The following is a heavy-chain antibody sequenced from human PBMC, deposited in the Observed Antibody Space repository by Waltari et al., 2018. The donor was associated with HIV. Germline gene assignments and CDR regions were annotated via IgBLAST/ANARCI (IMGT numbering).Heavy chain of an antibody. CDR2: IYHSGST. V-gene: IGHV4-4*02. CDR3: ARVLVLMVYATPRIAAAGDYGMDV. D-gene: IGHD2-8*01. J-gene: IGHJ6*02. CDR1: GGSISSSNW. Sequence: QVQLQESGPGLVKPSGTLYLTCAVSGGSISSSNWWSWVRPHPGTGLEWSGEIYHSGSTNYNPSLKSRVTISVDKSKNQFSLKLSSVTAADTAVYYCARVLVLMVYATPRIAAAGDYGMDVWGQGTTVTVSS.